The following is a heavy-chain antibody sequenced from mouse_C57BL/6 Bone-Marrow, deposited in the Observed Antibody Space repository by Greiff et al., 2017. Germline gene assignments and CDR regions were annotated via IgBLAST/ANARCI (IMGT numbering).Heavy chain of an antibody. CDR2: INPGSGGT. CDR3: ARSVPYYYGSSYKYFDY. J-gene: IGHJ2*01. D-gene: IGHD1-1*01. V-gene: IGHV1-54*01. CDR1: GYAFTNYL. Sequence: QVQLQQSGAELVRPGTSVKVSCKASGYAFTNYLIEWVKQRPGQGLEWIGVINPGSGGTNYNEKFKGKATLTADKSSSTAYMQLSSLTSEDSAVYFCARSVPYYYGSSYKYFDYWGQGTTLTVS.